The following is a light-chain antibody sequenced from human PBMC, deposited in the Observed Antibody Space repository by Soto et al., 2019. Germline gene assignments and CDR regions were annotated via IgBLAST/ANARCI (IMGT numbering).Light chain of an antibody. CDR1: QNISSY. J-gene: IGKJ1*01. CDR3: QQSYTTPGVGT. V-gene: IGKV1-39*01. CDR2: ATS. Sequence: DIQMTQSPSSLSASVGDRVTITCRASQNISSYLNWYQQNPGKAPKLLIYATSSLQSGVPSRFSGSGSGTDFTLTISSVQPEDFATYYCQQSYTTPGVGTFGQGTKVDIK.